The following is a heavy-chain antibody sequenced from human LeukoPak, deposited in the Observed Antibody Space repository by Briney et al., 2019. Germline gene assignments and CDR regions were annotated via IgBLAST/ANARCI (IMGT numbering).Heavy chain of an antibody. J-gene: IGHJ4*02. Sequence: GGSLKISCKRFGYSFTSYWIVWVRQRPGKGLGWMWIIYPGDSDTRYSPSFQGQVTISADTSLSPPSLQWGSLRAPHPAIYYSATRAYTFEYSGQGTLVTVSS. D-gene: IGHD4-11*01. V-gene: IGHV5-51*01. CDR2: IYPGDSDT. CDR3: ATRAYTFEY. CDR1: GYSFTSYW.